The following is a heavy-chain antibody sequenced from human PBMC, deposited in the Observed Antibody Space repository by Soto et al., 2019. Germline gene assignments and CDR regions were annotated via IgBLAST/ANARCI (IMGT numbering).Heavy chain of an antibody. J-gene: IGHJ6*02. CDR2: IYPGDTDT. D-gene: IGHD6-6*01. CDR3: ARGGISSSYYYYALDV. Sequence: GESLDISCKGSGYRFTTYWIRWVRPTPGKGLGWMGIIYPGDTDTRYSPSFQGQVTISADKSISTAYLQWSSLRASDTAIYYCARGGISSSYYYYALDVWGQGTTVTVSS. V-gene: IGHV5-51*01. CDR1: GYRFTTYW.